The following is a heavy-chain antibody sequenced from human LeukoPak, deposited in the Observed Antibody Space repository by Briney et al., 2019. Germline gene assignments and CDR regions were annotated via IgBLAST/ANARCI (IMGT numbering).Heavy chain of an antibody. CDR2: IYTSGST. V-gene: IGHV4-4*07. CDR3: ARDGEWYSSSWYWDY. CDR1: GGSISSYY. D-gene: IGHD6-13*01. Sequence: SETLSLTCTVSGGSISSYYWSWIRQPAGEGLEWIGRIYTSGSTNYNPSLKSRVTMSVDTSKNQFSLKLSSVTAADTAVYYCARDGEWYSSSWYWDYWGQGTLVTVSS. J-gene: IGHJ4*02.